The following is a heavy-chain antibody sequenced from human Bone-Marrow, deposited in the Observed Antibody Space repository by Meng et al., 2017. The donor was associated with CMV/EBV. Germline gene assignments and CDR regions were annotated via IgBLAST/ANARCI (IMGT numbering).Heavy chain of an antibody. D-gene: IGHD2-15*01. CDR2: ISSSRTYI. Sequence: GGSLRLSCAASGFIFSSYSMNWVRQTPGKGLEWVSFISSSRTYIVYADSVKGRFTTSRDNAKNSLYLQLNSLRGEDTAVYYCVSGNCSGGSCYYDHWGQGTLVTVSS. CDR3: VSGNCSGGSCYYDH. V-gene: IGHV3-21*01. CDR1: GFIFSSYS. J-gene: IGHJ4*02.